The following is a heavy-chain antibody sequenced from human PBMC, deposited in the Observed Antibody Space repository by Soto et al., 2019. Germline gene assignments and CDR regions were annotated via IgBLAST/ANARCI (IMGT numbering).Heavy chain of an antibody. CDR1: GFTFSTYS. J-gene: IGHJ4*02. CDR3: ARERGSGWTFDY. D-gene: IGHD6-19*01. V-gene: IGHV3-48*01. Sequence: EVRLVESGGDLVQPGGSLRLSCAASGFTFSTYSMNWVRQAPGKGLEWVSSISSSSTIYYADSVKGRFTISRDNVQNSLYLQMHSLRAEDTAVYYCARERGSGWTFDYWGQGTLVTVSS. CDR2: ISSSSTI.